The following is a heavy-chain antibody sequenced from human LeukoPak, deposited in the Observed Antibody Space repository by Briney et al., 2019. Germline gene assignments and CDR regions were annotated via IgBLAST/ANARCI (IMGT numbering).Heavy chain of an antibody. CDR1: GGSFSGYY. V-gene: IGHV4-34*01. D-gene: IGHD4-17*01. J-gene: IGHJ4*02. Sequence: SETLSPTCAVYGGSFSGYYWSWIRQPPGKGLELIGEIKHSGSTNYNPSLKSRVTISVDTSKNQFSLKLSSVTAADTAVYHCARTILDYGDPSHADYWGQGTLVTVSS. CDR3: ARTILDYGDPSHADY. CDR2: IKHSGST.